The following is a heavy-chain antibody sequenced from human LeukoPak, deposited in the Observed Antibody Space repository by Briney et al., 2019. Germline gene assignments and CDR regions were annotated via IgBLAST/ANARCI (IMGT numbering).Heavy chain of an antibody. D-gene: IGHD3-16*01. CDR3: ARGGGLDV. CDR1: GFTFSSYG. J-gene: IGHJ6*02. Sequence: GRSLRLSCAASGFTFSSYGMHWVRQAPGKGLEWVAVISHDGSNKYYGDSVKGRFTISRDNSKNSLYLQMSNLRAEDTAVYFCARGGGLDVWGQGATVTVSS. V-gene: IGHV3-30*03. CDR2: ISHDGSNK.